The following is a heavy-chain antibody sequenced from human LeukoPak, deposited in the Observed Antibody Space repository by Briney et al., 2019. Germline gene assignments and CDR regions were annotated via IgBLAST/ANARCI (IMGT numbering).Heavy chain of an antibody. D-gene: IGHD4-23*01. V-gene: IGHV4-59*01. J-gene: IGHJ4*02. CDR1: GGSTSSYY. Sequence: SETLSLTCTVSGGSTSSYYWSWIRQPPGKGLEWIGYIYYSGSTNYNPSLKSRVTISVDTSKNQFSLKLSSVTAADTAVYYCARDSDDDYGGSLFFDYWGQGTLVTVSS. CDR3: ARDSDDDYGGSLFFDY. CDR2: IYYSGST.